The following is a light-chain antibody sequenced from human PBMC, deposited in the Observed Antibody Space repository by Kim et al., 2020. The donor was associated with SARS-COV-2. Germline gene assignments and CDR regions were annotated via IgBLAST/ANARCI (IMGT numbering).Light chain of an antibody. CDR2: WAS. V-gene: IGKV4-1*01. J-gene: IGKJ2*01. Sequence: DIALNQSPDSLAVSLGERATIHCKSSLSVLNKSNNKNYVAWYQQKPGQPPKLVIYWASTRESGVPDRLSGSGSGTDFSLTINNLQVEDVAVYYCQQYCSSPYTFGQGTKLEI. CDR3: QQYCSSPYT. CDR1: LSVLNKSNNKNY.